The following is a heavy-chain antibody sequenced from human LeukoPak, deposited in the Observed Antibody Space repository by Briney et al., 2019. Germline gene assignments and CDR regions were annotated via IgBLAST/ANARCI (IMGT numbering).Heavy chain of an antibody. D-gene: IGHD6-19*01. Sequence: SETLSLTCTVSGGSISSYHWSWIRQPAGKGLEWIGHIYTPGSTKYNPSLKSRVTMSVDTSKNQFSLKLSSVTAADTAVYYCARDVYEQWLPGAFDYWGQGTLVTVSS. J-gene: IGHJ4*02. V-gene: IGHV4-4*07. CDR1: GGSISSYH. CDR3: ARDVYEQWLPGAFDY. CDR2: IYTPGST.